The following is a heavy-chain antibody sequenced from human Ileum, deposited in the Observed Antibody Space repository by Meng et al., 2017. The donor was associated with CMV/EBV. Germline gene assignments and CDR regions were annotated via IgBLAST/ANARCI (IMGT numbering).Heavy chain of an antibody. V-gene: IGHV1-69*10. Sequence: SVKVSCKASGGTFSSYAISWVRQAPGQGLEWMGGIIPILGIANYAQKFQGRVTITTDESTSTAYMELSSLRSEDTAVYYCATTGGEGYCTNGVCPKGYYYYYGMDVWGQGTTVTVSS. CDR3: ATTGGEGYCTNGVCPKGYYYYYGMDV. J-gene: IGHJ6*02. CDR1: GGTFSSYA. CDR2: IIPILGIA. D-gene: IGHD2-8*01.